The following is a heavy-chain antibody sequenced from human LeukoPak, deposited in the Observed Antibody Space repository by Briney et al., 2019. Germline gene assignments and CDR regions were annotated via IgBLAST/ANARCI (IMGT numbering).Heavy chain of an antibody. CDR1: GFTVSSNY. V-gene: IGHV3-66*01. CDR3: ARLPN. J-gene: IGHJ4*02. Sequence: GGSLRLSCAASGFTVSSNYMSWVRQAPGKGLEWVSIIYSGGSTYYEDAVKGRFTIPRDNSKTTLYLQMNSLRVEDTAVYYCARLPNWGQGTLVTVSS. CDR2: IYSGGST.